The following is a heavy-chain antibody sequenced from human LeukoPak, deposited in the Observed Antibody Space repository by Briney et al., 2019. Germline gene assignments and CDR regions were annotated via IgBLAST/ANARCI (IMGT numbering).Heavy chain of an antibody. D-gene: IGHD2-15*01. CDR1: GFTFSSYS. J-gene: IGHJ4*02. Sequence: PGGSMRLSCAASGFTFSSYSMNWVRQAPGKGLEWVSSISSSSSYIYYADSVKGRFTISRDNFKNTLYLQMNSLRAEDTAVYYCAKGWPTDYWGQGTLVTVSS. CDR3: AKGWPTDY. V-gene: IGHV3-21*04. CDR2: ISSSSSYI.